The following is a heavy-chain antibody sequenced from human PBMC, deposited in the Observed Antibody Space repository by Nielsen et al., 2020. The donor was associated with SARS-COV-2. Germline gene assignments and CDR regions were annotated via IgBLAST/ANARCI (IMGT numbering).Heavy chain of an antibody. CDR3: ARRYCSSTSCSFLSIDY. CDR2: IYPGDPDT. CDR1: GYSFTSYW. Sequence: GESLAISCKGSGYSFTSYWIGWVRQTPGKGLERMGIIYPGDPDTRYSPSFQGQVNISADKSISTAYLQWSSLKASDTAMYYCARRYCSSTSCSFLSIDYWGQGTLVTVSS. J-gene: IGHJ4*02. V-gene: IGHV5-51*01. D-gene: IGHD2-2*01.